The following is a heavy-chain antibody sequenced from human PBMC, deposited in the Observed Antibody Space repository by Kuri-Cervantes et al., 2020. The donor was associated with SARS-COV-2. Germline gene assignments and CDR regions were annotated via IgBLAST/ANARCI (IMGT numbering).Heavy chain of an antibody. J-gene: IGHJ4*02. CDR2: ISTSGGDT. CDR1: RFTFNNYD. CDR3: ASVSTMGVSLD. D-gene: IGHD5-24*01. V-gene: IGHV3-23*01. Sequence: GESLQISCAASRFTFNNYDLIWVRQAPGKGLEWVSSISTSGGDTNYADSLKGRFTISRDNSKNTLYLQMNSLRVEDTAVYYCASVSTMGVSLDWGQGTLVTVSS.